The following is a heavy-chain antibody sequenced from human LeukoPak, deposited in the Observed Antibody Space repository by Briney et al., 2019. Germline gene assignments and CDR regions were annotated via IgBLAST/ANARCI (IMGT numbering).Heavy chain of an antibody. V-gene: IGHV3-23*01. CDR1: GFTPSNCG. J-gene: IGHJ4*02. Sequence: PGGSLRLSCAGSGFTPSNCGMSWVRQAPGKGLEWVSGISGSGGSTDYADSVKGRFTISRDNSKNTLYLQMNSLRAEDTAVYYCPKERPVIAAKTPFHYWGQGTLVTVSS. D-gene: IGHD6-13*01. CDR2: ISGSGGST. CDR3: PKERPVIAAKTPFHY.